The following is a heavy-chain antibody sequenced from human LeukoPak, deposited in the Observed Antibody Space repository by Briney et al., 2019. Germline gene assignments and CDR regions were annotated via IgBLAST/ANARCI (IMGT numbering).Heavy chain of an antibody. Sequence: PGGSLRLSCAASGFTFSSYWMHWVHQTPGKGLVWVSRINSDGSSTTYADSVRGRFTISRDNAKNTLYLQMNSLRAEDTAVYYCTRELGYSSGWRKNWFDPWGQGTLVTVSS. J-gene: IGHJ5*02. D-gene: IGHD6-19*01. CDR2: INSDGSST. V-gene: IGHV3-74*03. CDR1: GFTFSSYW. CDR3: TRELGYSSGWRKNWFDP.